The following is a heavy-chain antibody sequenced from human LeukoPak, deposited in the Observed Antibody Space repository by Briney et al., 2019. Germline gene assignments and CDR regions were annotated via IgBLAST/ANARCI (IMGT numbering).Heavy chain of an antibody. CDR3: ARSTASYDIWSGSSY. V-gene: IGHV3-30*04. CDR1: GFTFSSYA. CDR2: ASFDGNHN. Sequence: PGGSLRLSCAASGFTFSSYAKHWVRQAPGKGLEWVAVASFDGNHNYFADSVKGRFTISRDISKSTVYLQMSSLTAVDTAVYYCARSTASYDIWSGSSYWGQGTLVTVSS. J-gene: IGHJ4*02. D-gene: IGHD3-3*01.